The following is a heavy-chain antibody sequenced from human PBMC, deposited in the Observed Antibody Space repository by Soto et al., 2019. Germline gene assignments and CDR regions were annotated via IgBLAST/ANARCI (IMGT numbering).Heavy chain of an antibody. V-gene: IGHV3-23*01. D-gene: IGHD4-17*01. Sequence: GGSLRLSCAASGFTFSTYAMSWVRQAPGKGLEWASAISAGGGSTYYADSVKGRFTISRDNSINTLYLQMNSLRTEDTAVYYCPHPRGYGVFAAYAIWRQGAMVTVS. CDR2: ISAGGGST. CDR1: GFTFSTYA. CDR3: PHPRGYGVFAAYAI. J-gene: IGHJ3*02.